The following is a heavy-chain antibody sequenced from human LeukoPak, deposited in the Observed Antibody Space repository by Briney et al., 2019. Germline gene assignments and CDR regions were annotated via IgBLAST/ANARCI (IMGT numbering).Heavy chain of an antibody. V-gene: IGHV3-23*01. CDR2: ISGSGGTT. CDR3: AKDHLPGIVVADRDY. D-gene: IGHD6-19*01. J-gene: IGHJ4*02. Sequence: GGSLRLSCAASGFTFNRFGMSWVRQAPGKGLEWVSAISGSGGTTYYADSVKGRFTISRDNSKNTLYLQINSLRAEDTAVYYCAKDHLPGIVVADRDYWGQGTLVTVSS. CDR1: GFTFNRFG.